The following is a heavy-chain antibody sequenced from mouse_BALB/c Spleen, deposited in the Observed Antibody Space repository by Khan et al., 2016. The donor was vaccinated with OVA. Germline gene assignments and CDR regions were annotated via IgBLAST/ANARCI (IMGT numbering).Heavy chain of an antibody. CDR2: IWSGGNT. CDR3: ARNSYRYDFTY. D-gene: IGHD2-12*01. CDR1: GFSLTTYG. V-gene: IGHV2-2*01. J-gene: IGHJ3*01. Sequence: VQLQESGPGLVQPSQSLSITCTVSGFSLTTYGIHWVRQSPGKGLEWLGLIWSGGNTDYNAPFISRLSISKDNSQSQVFSKMNCLQADDTAIYYCARNSYRYDFTYWGQGTLVTVSA.